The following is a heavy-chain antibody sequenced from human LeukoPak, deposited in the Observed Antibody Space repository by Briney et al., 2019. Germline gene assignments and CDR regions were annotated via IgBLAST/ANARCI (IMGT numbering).Heavy chain of an antibody. D-gene: IGHD3-9*01. CDR1: GFTLSSYG. CDR3: ARHYDILTGYYGPFDY. CDR2: IAYDGSNK. Sequence: PGGSLRLSCAASGFTLSSYGMHWVRQAPGKGLEWVAVIAYDGSNKYYADSVKGRFTISRDNSKNTLYLQMNSLRAEDTAVYYCARHYDILTGYYGPFDYWGQGTLVTVSS. J-gene: IGHJ4*02. V-gene: IGHV3-30*03.